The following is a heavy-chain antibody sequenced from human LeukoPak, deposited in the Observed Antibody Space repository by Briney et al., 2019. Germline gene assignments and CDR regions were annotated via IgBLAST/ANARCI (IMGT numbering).Heavy chain of an antibody. Sequence: SETPSLTCAVYGGSFSSYYWGWIRQPPGKGLEWIGGIYYSGSTYYNPSLKSRVTISVDTSKNQFSLKLSSVTAADTAVYYCARETYCGGDCYSGFEYWGQGTLVTVSS. CDR1: GGSFSSYY. CDR3: ARETYCGGDCYSGFEY. V-gene: IGHV4-59*01. CDR2: IYYSGST. J-gene: IGHJ4*02. D-gene: IGHD2-21*02.